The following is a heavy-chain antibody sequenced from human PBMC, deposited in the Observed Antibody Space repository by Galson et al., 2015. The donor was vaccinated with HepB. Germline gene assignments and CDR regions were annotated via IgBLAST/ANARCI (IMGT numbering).Heavy chain of an antibody. Sequence: SLRLSCAASGFTFSDYAVTWVHQAPGWGQERLGFVRSQLYGGTAEYAESVKGRLPLSRDDSKSMAYLEMSSPEVEDTGVYYCTKYCSGIAFADWCQGTLVIVSS. D-gene: IGHD2-15*01. CDR2: VRSQLYGGTA. J-gene: IGHJ4*02. CDR3: TKYCSGIAFAD. V-gene: IGHV3-49*04. CDR1: GFTFSDYA.